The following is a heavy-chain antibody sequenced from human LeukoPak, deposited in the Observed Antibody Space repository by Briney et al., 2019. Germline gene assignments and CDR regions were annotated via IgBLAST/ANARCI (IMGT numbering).Heavy chain of an antibody. CDR2: INEDESQK. V-gene: IGHV3-7*01. J-gene: IGHJ4*02. D-gene: IGHD3-3*02. CDR3: TTSTHFWGLSDY. CDR1: GLTVSSNY. Sequence: HPGGSLRLSCAASGLTVSSNYMSWVRQAPGKGLEWVANINEDESQKYYVDSLKGRFSISRDNAKNSLYLQMNSLRVEDTAVYYCTTSTHFWGLSDYWGQGALVTVSS.